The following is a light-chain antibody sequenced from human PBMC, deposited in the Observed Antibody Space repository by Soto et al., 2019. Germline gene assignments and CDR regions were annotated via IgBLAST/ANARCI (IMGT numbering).Light chain of an antibody. CDR3: QQRSNWPLT. CDR1: QGVSRK. CDR2: DAS. V-gene: IGKV3-11*01. J-gene: IGKJ4*01. Sequence: DIVMTQSPATLSVAPGERVTFSCRASQGVSRKLAWYQQKPGQAPRLLIYDASNRATGIPARFSGSGSGTDFTLTISSLDPEDFAVYYCQQRSNWPLTFGGGTKVDIK.